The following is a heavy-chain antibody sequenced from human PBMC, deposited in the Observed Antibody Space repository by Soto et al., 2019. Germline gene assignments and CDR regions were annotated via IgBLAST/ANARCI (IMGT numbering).Heavy chain of an antibody. Sequence: ASVKVSCKASGYTFTSYGISWVRQAPGQGLEWMGWISAYNGNTNYAQKLQGRVTMTTDTSTSTAYMELRSLRSDDTAVYYCARALQYDFWGGYFDNWFDPWGQGTLVTVSS. V-gene: IGHV1-18*04. D-gene: IGHD3-3*01. CDR3: ARALQYDFWGGYFDNWFDP. CDR2: ISAYNGNT. CDR1: GYTFTSYG. J-gene: IGHJ5*02.